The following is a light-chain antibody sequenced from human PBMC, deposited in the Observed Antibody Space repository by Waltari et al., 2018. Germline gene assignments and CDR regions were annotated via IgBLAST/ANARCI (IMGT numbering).Light chain of an antibody. CDR2: GAF. J-gene: IGKJ3*01. CDR1: QSVSGSY. Sequence: EIVLKQSPGTLSLSPGERATLSCRASQSVSGSYLAWYQQKPGQAPRLLIYGAFSRAIGIPDRFSGSGSGTDFTLTINRLEPGDFAVYYCQQYVTSPGTFGPGTKLDIK. CDR3: QQYVTSPGT. V-gene: IGKV3-20*01.